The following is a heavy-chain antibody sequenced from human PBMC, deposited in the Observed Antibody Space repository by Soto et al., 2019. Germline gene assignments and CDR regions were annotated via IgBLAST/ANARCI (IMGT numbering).Heavy chain of an antibody. Sequence: PWGSLRLSCAASGFTFSSYGMHWVRQAPGKGLEWVAVISYDGSNKYYADSVKGRFTISRDNSKNTLYLQMNSLRAEDTAVYYCAQAGVVVAATPYYFDYWGQGTLVTVSS. V-gene: IGHV3-30*18. J-gene: IGHJ4*02. CDR2: ISYDGSNK. D-gene: IGHD2-15*01. CDR1: GFTFSSYG. CDR3: AQAGVVVAATPYYFDY.